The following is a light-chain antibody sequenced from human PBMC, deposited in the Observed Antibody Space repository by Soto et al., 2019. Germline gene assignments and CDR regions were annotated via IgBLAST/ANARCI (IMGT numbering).Light chain of an antibody. CDR2: AAS. Sequence: DIQMTQSPSSLSASVGDRVTITCRASQGISTFLAWFQQKPGKAPKTLIYAASSLHSGVPSRFSGSGSGTDFTLTISSLQPEDFATYYCQHYDGYPQIFGQGTRLEL. J-gene: IGKJ5*01. CDR1: QGISTF. CDR3: QHYDGYPQI. V-gene: IGKV1-16*01.